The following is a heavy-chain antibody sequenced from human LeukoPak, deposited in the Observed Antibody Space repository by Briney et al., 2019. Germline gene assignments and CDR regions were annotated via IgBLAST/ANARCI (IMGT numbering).Heavy chain of an antibody. CDR3: ARDYYDSSGNDY. Sequence: PGGSLRLSCAASGFTLSSYSMNWVRQAPGKGLEWVSSIRSSSSYIYYADSVKGRFTISRDNAKNSLYLQMNSLRAEDTAVYYCARDYYDSSGNDYWGQGTLVTVSS. V-gene: IGHV3-21*01. J-gene: IGHJ4*02. CDR1: GFTLSSYS. CDR2: IRSSSSYI. D-gene: IGHD3-22*01.